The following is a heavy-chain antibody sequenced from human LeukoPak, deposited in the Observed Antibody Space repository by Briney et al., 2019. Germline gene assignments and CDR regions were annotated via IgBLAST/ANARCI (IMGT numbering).Heavy chain of an antibody. Sequence: GGSLRLSCAASGFTFSDYYMSWIRQAPGKGLEWVSYISSRGTTVYYADSVKGRFTISRDSARNSLYLQMDSLRAEDTAIYYCARDLGKASVGTSYGMDVWGQGTTVTVSS. CDR1: GFTFSDYY. J-gene: IGHJ6*02. CDR3: ARDLGKASVGTSYGMDV. D-gene: IGHD6-13*01. CDR2: ISSRGTTV. V-gene: IGHV3-11*01.